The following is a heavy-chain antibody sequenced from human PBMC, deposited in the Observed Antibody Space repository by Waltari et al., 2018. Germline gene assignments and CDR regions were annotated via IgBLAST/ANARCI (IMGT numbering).Heavy chain of an antibody. CDR3: ARGRRSWQLPGGGWFDP. CDR1: GGSFSGYY. V-gene: IGHV4-34*01. CDR2: SNHGGST. Sequence: QVQLQQWGAGLLKPSETLSLTCAVYGGSFSGYYWSWIRQPPGKGLGWIGESNHGGSTNYNPARKRRATISVDPSMNQFSLKLGSVTAADTAVYYWARGRRSWQLPGGGWFDPWGQGTLVTVSS. J-gene: IGHJ5*02. D-gene: IGHD6-6*01.